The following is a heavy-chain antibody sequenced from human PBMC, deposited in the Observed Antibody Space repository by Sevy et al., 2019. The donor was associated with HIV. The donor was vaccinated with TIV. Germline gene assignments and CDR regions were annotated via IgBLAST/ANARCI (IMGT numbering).Heavy chain of an antibody. V-gene: IGHV1-2*06. Sequence: ASVKVSCKASGYTFTGYYMHWVRQAPGQGLEWMGRINPNSGGTNYAQKFQGRVTMTRDTSISTAYMELSRLRSDDTAVYYCARGYCIGGSCYYYYGMDVWGQGTTVTVSS. CDR2: INPNSGGT. CDR3: ARGYCIGGSCYYYYGMDV. CDR1: GYTFTGYY. J-gene: IGHJ6*02. D-gene: IGHD2-15*01.